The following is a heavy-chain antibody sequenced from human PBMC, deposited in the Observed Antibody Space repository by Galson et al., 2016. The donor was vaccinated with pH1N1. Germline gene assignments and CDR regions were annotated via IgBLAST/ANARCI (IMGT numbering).Heavy chain of an antibody. CDR1: GSRFTNYW. V-gene: IGHV5-51*01. CDR2: VNPGGSTI. J-gene: IGHJ3*02. Sequence: QSGAEVKKPGESLKISCKASGSRFTNYWIAWVRQVPGKGLEWVGVVNPGGSTIRYSPPFQGQVTISSDKSINTAYLQWSSLKASDTAMYYCARQNDYGDYRGDAFDIWGQGTMVTVSS. D-gene: IGHD4-17*01. CDR3: ARQNDYGDYRGDAFDI.